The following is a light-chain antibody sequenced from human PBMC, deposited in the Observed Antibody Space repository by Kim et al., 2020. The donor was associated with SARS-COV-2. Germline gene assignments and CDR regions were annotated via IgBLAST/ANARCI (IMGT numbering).Light chain of an antibody. CDR2: GKK. Sequence: VRITCQVDRLRVYYASWYQQKPEQAPVRVIYGKKKRPSGIRDRFSGCCSGNTTTLTDTGDKAEDEDIYYCTSQESSDNHWVFGGGNKQTV. V-gene: IGLV3-19*01. J-gene: IGLJ3*02. CDR3: TSQESSDNHWV. CDR1: RLRVYY.